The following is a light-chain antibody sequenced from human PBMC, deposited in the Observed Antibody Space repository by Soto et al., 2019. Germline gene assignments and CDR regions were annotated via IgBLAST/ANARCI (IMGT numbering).Light chain of an antibody. J-gene: IGLJ2*01. V-gene: IGLV2-14*01. Sequence: QSALAQPASVSGPPGQLITISCTGTSNDIGLYNYVSWYQQHPGKAPKLIIYVVSSRPSGISNRFSASKSGNTASLTISGLQAEDEADYYCASYARGSTLVVFGGGTKVTV. CDR1: SNDIGLYNY. CDR3: ASYARGSTLVV. CDR2: VVS.